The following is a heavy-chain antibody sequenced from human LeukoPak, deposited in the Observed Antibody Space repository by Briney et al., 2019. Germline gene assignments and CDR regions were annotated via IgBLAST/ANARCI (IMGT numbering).Heavy chain of an antibody. CDR2: ISYDGSNK. V-gene: IGHV3-30-3*01. CDR1: GFTFSSYA. J-gene: IGHJ3*02. D-gene: IGHD1-1*01. Sequence: GGSLRLSCAASGFTFSSYAMHWVRQAPGKGLEWVAVISYDGSNKYYADSVKGRFTISRDNSKNTLYLQMNSLRAEDTAVYYCARVDDQGTGAFDIWGQGTMVTVSS. CDR3: ARVDDQGTGAFDI.